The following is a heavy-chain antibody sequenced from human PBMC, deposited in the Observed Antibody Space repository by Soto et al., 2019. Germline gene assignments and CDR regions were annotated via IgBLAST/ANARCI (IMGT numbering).Heavy chain of an antibody. CDR1: VFTFSIYV. V-gene: IGHV3-30*18. CDR3: PKETHSRGYGSYFDY. J-gene: IGHJ4*02. CDR2: ISKDGNTK. D-gene: IGHD3-22*01. Sequence: WGSLRIPWASSVFTFSIYVMDWVRQAPGKGLEWVAVISKDGNTKYDGDSVKGRFTVSRDNSKNTLYLQMNSLRAEDTAVYYCPKETHSRGYGSYFDYWGQGTMVTVSS.